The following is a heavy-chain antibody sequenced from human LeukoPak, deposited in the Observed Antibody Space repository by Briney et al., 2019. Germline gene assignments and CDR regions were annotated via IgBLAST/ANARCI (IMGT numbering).Heavy chain of an antibody. CDR2: IIPVLGTT. V-gene: IGHV1-69*16. Sequence: ASVKVSCKASGGTFSSYPFTWVRQAPGQGLEWVGGIIPVLGTTNYAQKFQGRAAITTDESTAYMELTSLRSEDTAVYYCARGQTYYQFWSGHRAFDYWGQGTLVTVSS. CDR3: ARGQTYYQFWSGHRAFDY. CDR1: GGTFSSYP. J-gene: IGHJ4*02. D-gene: IGHD3-3*02.